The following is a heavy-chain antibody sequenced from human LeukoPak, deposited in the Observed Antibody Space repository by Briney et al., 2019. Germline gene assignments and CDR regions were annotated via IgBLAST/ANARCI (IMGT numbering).Heavy chain of an antibody. J-gene: IGHJ4*02. CDR2: IIPIFGTA. CDR3: ARNLNRYSSGWDDY. D-gene: IGHD6-19*01. V-gene: IGHV1-69*05. Sequence: SVKVSCKASGYIFTDYFFHWARQAPGQGLEWMGRIIPIFGTANYAQKFQGRVTITTDESTSTAYMELSSLRSEDTAVYYCARNLNRYSSGWDDYWGQGTLVTVSS. CDR1: GYIFTDYF.